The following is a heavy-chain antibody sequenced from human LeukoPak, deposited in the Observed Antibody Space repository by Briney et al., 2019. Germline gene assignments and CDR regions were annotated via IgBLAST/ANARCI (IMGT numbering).Heavy chain of an antibody. CDR2: VSGSGDNT. CDR1: GFPFSSYA. J-gene: IGHJ4*02. CDR3: AKDRLFLWSERFDS. V-gene: IGHV3-23*01. D-gene: IGHD3-3*01. Sequence: PGGSLRLSCTASGFPFSSYAMSWVRQTPRKGLEWVSVVSGSGDNTYYADSVKGRFTTSRDNLKKTVYLLMSSLRAEDTAVYYCAKDRLFLWSERFDSWGQGTLVTVSS.